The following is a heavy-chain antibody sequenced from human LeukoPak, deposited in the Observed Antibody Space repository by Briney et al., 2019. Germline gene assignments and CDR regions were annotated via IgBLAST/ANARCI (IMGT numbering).Heavy chain of an antibody. CDR2: ISAYNGNT. D-gene: IGHD3-3*01. Sequence: GASVKVSCKTSGYTFKSYGISWVRQAPGQGLEWMGWISAYNGNTNYAQKLQGRVTMTTDTSTSTAYMELRSLRSDDTAVYYCARGGNYDFWSGYSNWFDPWGQGTLVTVSS. CDR3: ARGGNYDFWSGYSNWFDP. V-gene: IGHV1-18*01. CDR1: GYTFKSYG. J-gene: IGHJ5*02.